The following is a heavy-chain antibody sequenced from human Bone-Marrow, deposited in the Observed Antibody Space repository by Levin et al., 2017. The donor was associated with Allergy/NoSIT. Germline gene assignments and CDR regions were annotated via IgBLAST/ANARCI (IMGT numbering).Heavy chain of an antibody. Sequence: GESLKISCAASGFTFSSYAMHWVRQAPGKGLEWVAVISYDGSNKYYADSVKGRFTISRDNSKNTLYLQMNSLRAEDTAVYYCARVSRGWYCFDYWGQGTLVTVSS. CDR2: ISYDGSNK. D-gene: IGHD6-19*01. V-gene: IGHV3-30*04. CDR1: GFTFSSYA. J-gene: IGHJ4*02. CDR3: ARVSRGWYCFDY.